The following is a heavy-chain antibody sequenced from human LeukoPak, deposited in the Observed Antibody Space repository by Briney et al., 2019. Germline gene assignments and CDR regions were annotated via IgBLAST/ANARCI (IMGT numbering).Heavy chain of an antibody. CDR3: ARRFAGFDP. CDR1: GGSISTTSYY. Sequence: PSETLSFTCTVSGGSISTTSYYWAWIRQPPGKGLEWIGSIFYSGITYYNPSLKSRVTISVDTSKNQFSLNLSSVTAADTAVYFCARRFAGFDPWGQGTLVTVSS. CDR2: IFYSGIT. D-gene: IGHD3-16*01. J-gene: IGHJ5*02. V-gene: IGHV4-39*07.